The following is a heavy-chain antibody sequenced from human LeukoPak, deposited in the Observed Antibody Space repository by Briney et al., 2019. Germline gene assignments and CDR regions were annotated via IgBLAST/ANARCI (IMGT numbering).Heavy chain of an antibody. J-gene: IGHJ5*02. D-gene: IGHD3-22*01. V-gene: IGHV4-59*01. CDR3: ARGRTYYYDSSGYQNWFDP. CDR2: IYYSGST. Sequence: SETLSLTCTVSGGSISSYYWSWIRQPPGKGLEWIGYIYYSGSTNYNPSLKSRVTISVDTSKNQFSLKLSSVTAADTAVYYCARGRTYYYDSSGYQNWFDPWGQGTLVTVSS. CDR1: GGSISSYY.